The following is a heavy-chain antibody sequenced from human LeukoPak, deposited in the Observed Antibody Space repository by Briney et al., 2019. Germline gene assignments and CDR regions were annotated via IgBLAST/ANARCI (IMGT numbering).Heavy chain of an antibody. CDR2: VSASGGNT. CDR3: GKGLYHDYSGIGDY. D-gene: IGHD3-16*01. V-gene: IGHV3-23*01. J-gene: IGHJ4*02. Sequence: GGSLRLSCAASGFTFSSYAMSWVRQAPGKGLEWVSAVSASGGNTYYADSVKGRFTISRDSSKNTLYLQVNSLRAEDTAVYYCGKGLYHDYSGIGDYWGQGTLVTVSS. CDR1: GFTFSSYA.